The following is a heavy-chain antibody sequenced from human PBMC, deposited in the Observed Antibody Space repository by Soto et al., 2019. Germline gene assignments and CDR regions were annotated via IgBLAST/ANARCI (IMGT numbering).Heavy chain of an antibody. V-gene: IGHV5-51*01. J-gene: IGHJ6*02. CDR3: ARHHGSPGSYFGMDV. CDR1: GYSFTSYW. Sequence: PGESLKISCMGSGYSFTSYWINWVRQMPGKGLEWMGIIYPGDSDTRYSPSFQGQVTISADKSISTAYLQWRSLKASDTAMYYCARHHGSPGSYFGMDVWGQGTTVTVSS. CDR2: IYPGDSDT. D-gene: IGHD6-13*01.